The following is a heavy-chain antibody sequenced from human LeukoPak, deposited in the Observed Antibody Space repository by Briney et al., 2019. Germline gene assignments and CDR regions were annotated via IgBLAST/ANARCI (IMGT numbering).Heavy chain of an antibody. D-gene: IGHD1-7*01. CDR1: GDSISSSSYY. J-gene: IGHJ4*02. CDR3: ARAELELPRNPGTISQYYFDY. CDR2: IYYSGRT. Sequence: PSETLSLTCTVSGDSISSSSYYWGWIRQPPGKGLEWMGSIYYSGRTYYNPSLKSRVTISVDTSKNQFSLKLSSVTAADTAVYYCARAELELPRNPGTISQYYFDYWGQGTLVTVSS. V-gene: IGHV4-39*01.